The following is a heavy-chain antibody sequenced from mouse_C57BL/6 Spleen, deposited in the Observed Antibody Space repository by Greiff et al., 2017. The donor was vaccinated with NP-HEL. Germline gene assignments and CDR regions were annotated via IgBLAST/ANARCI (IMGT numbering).Heavy chain of an antibody. D-gene: IGHD2-3*01. V-gene: IGHV1-55*01. Sequence: VQLQQSGAELVKPGASVKMSCKASGYTFTSYWITRVKQRPGQGLEWIGDIYPGSGSTNYNEKFKSKATLTVDTSSSTAYMQLSSLTSEDSAVYDCARDNYDGYYGGKYFDVWGTGTTVTVSS. CDR1: GYTFTSYW. CDR3: ARDNYDGYYGGKYFDV. CDR2: IYPGSGST. J-gene: IGHJ1*03.